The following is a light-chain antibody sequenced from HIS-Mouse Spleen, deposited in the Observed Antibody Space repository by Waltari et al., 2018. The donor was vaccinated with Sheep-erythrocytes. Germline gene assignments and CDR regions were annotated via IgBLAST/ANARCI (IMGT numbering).Light chain of an antibody. V-gene: IGLV2-14*01. CDR3: SSYTSSSSWV. CDR2: EVS. J-gene: IGLJ3*02. CDR1: SSDVGCYNY. Sequence: QSALTQPASVSGSPGQSITISCTGTSSDVGCYNYVSWYQQHPGKAPKLMFYEVSNRPSGVSNRLPGSKSGNTASLTISGLQAEDEADYYCSSYTSSSSWVFGGGTKLTVL.